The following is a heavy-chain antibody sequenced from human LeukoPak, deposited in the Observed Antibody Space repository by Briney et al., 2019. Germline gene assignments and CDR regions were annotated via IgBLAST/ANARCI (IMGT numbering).Heavy chain of an antibody. V-gene: IGHV4-34*01. J-gene: IGHJ4*02. Sequence: SETLSLTCTVSGGSISSYYWSWIRQPPGKGLEWIGEINHSGSTNYNPSLKSRVTISVDTSKNQFSLKLSSVTATDTAVYYCARGPLFYYWGQGTLVTVSS. CDR1: GGSISSYY. CDR3: ARGPLFYY. CDR2: INHSGST. D-gene: IGHD2/OR15-2a*01.